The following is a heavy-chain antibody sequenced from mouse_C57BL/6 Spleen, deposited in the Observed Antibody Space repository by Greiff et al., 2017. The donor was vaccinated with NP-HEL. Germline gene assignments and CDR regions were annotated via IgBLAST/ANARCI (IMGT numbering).Heavy chain of an antibody. J-gene: IGHJ1*03. V-gene: IGHV1-59*01. D-gene: IGHD1-1*01. CDR1: GYTFTSYW. CDR2: IDPSASYT. CDR3: ARGTTVVADWYFDV. Sequence: QVQLQQPGAELVRPGTSVKLSCKASGYTFTSYWMHWVKQRPGQGLEWIGVIDPSASYTNYNQKFKGKATLTVDTSSSTAYMQLSSLTSEDSAVYYCARGTTVVADWYFDVWGTGTTVTVSS.